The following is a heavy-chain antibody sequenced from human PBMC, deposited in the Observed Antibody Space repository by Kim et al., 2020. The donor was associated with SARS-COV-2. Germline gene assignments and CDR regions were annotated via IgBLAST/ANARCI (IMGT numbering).Heavy chain of an antibody. V-gene: IGHV3-30*18. CDR3: AKDLEIVVIPFGYYFDY. J-gene: IGHJ4*02. CDR2: ISYDGSNK. Sequence: GGSLRLSCAASGFTFSSYGMHWVRQAPGKGLEWVAVISYDGSNKYYADSVKGRFTISRDNSKNTLYLQMNSLRAEDTAVYYCAKDLEIVVIPFGYYFDYWGQGTLVTVSS. CDR1: GFTFSSYG. D-gene: IGHD2-21*01.